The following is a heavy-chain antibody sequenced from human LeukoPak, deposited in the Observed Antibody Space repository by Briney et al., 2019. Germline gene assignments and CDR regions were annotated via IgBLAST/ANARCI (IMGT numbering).Heavy chain of an antibody. CDR1: GYTFTGYY. V-gene: IGHV1-2*06. J-gene: IGHJ6*03. D-gene: IGHD6-6*01. CDR2: INPNSGGT. Sequence: ASMKVSCKASGYTFTGYYMHWVRQAPGQGLEWMGRINPNSGGTNYAQKFQGRVTMTRDTSISTAYTELSSLRSEDTAVYYCARVTRIAARQFYYMDVWGKGTTVTVSS. CDR3: ARVTRIAARQFYYMDV.